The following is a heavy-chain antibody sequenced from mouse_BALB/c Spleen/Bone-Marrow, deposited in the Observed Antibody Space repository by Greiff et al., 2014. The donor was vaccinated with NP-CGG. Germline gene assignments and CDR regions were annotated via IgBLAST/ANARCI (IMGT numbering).Heavy chain of an antibody. CDR2: INPYNGDT. D-gene: IGHD1-1*01. CDR1: GYSFTGYF. J-gene: IGHJ4*01. V-gene: IGHV1-20*02. CDR3: AREGNYYGSSYGNAMDY. Sequence: VQLQQSGPELVKPGASVKISCKASGYSFTGYFMNWVMQSHGKSLEWIGRINPYNGDTFYNQKFKGKATLTVDKSSSTAHMELRSLASEDSAVYYCAREGNYYGSSYGNAMDYWGQGTSVTVSS.